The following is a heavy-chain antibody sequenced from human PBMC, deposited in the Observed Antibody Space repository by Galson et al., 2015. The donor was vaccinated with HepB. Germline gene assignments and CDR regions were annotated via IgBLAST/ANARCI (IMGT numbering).Heavy chain of an antibody. J-gene: IGHJ6*02. CDR2: ISGNGSDT. CDR1: GFSFSSYA. V-gene: IGHV3-23*01. CDR3: AKGDVWGPAAINYGLHV. D-gene: IGHD2-2*02. Sequence: SLRLSCAASGFSFSSYAMTWVRQAPGKGLEWVSSISGNGSDTKYGDSVKGRFTIFRDKAKSTLYLQMNSLRAEDTAVYYCAKGDVWGPAAINYGLHVWGQGTTVTVSS.